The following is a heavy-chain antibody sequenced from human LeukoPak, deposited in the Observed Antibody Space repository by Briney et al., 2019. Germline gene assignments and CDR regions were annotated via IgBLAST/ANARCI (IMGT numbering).Heavy chain of an antibody. CDR3: ARVAAAGTHFDY. CDR2: IYHSGST. Sequence: SETLSLTCTVSGYSISSGYYWGWIRQPPGKGLEWIGSIYHSGSTYYNPSLKSRVAISVDTSKNQFSLKLSSVPAADTAVYYCARVAAAGTHFDYWGQGTLVTVSS. CDR1: GYSISSGYY. V-gene: IGHV4-38-2*02. J-gene: IGHJ4*02. D-gene: IGHD6-13*01.